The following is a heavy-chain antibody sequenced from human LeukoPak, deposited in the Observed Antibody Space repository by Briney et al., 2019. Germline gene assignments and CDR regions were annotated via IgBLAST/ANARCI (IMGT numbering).Heavy chain of an antibody. V-gene: IGHV1-18*01. CDR1: GYTFTSYG. CDR2: ISAYNGNT. D-gene: IGHD3-9*01. J-gene: IGHJ4*02. CDR3: ARAEAPPYDILTGYLVY. Sequence: GASVKVSCKASGYTFTSYGISWVRRAPGQGLEWMGWISAYNGNTNYAQKLQGRVTMTTDTSTSTAYMELRSLRSDDTAVYYCARAEAPPYDILTGYLVYWGQGTLVTVSS.